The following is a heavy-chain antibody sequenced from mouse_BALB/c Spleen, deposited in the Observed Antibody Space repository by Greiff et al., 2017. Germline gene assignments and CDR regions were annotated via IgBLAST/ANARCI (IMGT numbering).Heavy chain of an antibody. Sequence: QVQLKESGPDLVAPSQSLSITCTVSGFSLTSYGVHWVRQPPGKGLEWLVVIWSDGSTTYNSALKSRLSISKDNSKSQVFLKMNSLQTDDTAMYYCARHYGNLWYFDVWGAGTTVTVSS. CDR1: GFSLTSYG. CDR3: ARHYGNLWYFDV. D-gene: IGHD2-1*01. CDR2: IWSDGST. V-gene: IGHV2-6-2*01. J-gene: IGHJ1*01.